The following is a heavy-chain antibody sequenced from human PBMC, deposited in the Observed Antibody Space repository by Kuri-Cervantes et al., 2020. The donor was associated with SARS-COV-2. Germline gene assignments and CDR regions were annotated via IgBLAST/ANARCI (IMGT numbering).Heavy chain of an antibody. CDR2: INPSGGST. Sequence: ASVKVSCKASGYTFTSYYMHWVRQAPGQGLEWMGIINPSGGSTSYAQKFRGRVTMTRDTSTSTVYMELSSLRSEDTAVYYCARDRTAVVPAAIPGSDAFDIWGQGTMVTVSS. J-gene: IGHJ3*02. D-gene: IGHD2-2*02. CDR3: ARDRTAVVPAAIPGSDAFDI. V-gene: IGHV1-46*01. CDR1: GYTFTSYY.